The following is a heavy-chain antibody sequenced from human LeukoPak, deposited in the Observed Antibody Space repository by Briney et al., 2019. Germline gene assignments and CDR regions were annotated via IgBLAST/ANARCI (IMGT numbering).Heavy chain of an antibody. CDR3: ARDHEGPQGGANSFDY. CDR2: ISSSGTYI. Sequence: GGSLRLSCTASGFSFSRYSMNWVRQPPGKGLEWVSTISSSGTYIFYADSVKGRFTISRDNARNSLYLQMNSLRAEDTAVYYCARDHEGPQGGANSFDYWGQGTLVTVSA. J-gene: IGHJ4*02. D-gene: IGHD2-15*01. CDR1: GFSFSRYS. V-gene: IGHV3-21*01.